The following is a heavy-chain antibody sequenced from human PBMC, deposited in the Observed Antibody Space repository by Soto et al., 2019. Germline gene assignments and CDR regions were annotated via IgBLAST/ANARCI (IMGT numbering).Heavy chain of an antibody. D-gene: IGHD3-22*01. Sequence: PSETLSLTCTVSGGSISSYYWSWIRQPPGKGLEWIGYIYYSGSTNYNPSLKSRVTISVDTSKNQFSLKLSSVTAADTAVYYCARSYDSSGYSWFDPWGQGTLVTVS. V-gene: IGHV4-59*01. J-gene: IGHJ5*02. CDR1: GGSISSYY. CDR3: ARSYDSSGYSWFDP. CDR2: IYYSGST.